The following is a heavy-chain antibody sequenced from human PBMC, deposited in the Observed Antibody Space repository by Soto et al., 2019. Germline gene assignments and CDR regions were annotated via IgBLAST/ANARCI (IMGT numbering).Heavy chain of an antibody. J-gene: IGHJ3*02. CDR1: GFIFSNNA. CDR3: AKNSGYYYDAFDI. CDR2: ISSSSGST. V-gene: IGHV3-23*01. Sequence: GGSLRLSCSASGFIFSNNAMSWVRQAPGKGLEWVSAISSSSGSTFYADSVKGRFTISRDNSKNTLYLQMNSLRAEDTALYYCAKNSGYYYDAFDIWGQGTMVTVSS. D-gene: IGHD3-22*01.